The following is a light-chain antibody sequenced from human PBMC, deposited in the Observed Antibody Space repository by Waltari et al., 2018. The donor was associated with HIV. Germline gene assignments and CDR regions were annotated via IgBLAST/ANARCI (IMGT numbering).Light chain of an antibody. CDR3: QQYYSTPT. V-gene: IGKV4-1*01. Sequence: DIVLTQSPETLSVSLCERAAIHFKSGESVWSSSNNLNYFAWYQQRPGQPPTLLFSEACSRSSGVPARFTASGSRTDFTLTIDDLQADDVAVYFCQQYYSTPTFGRGTQLV. CDR2: EAC. J-gene: IGKJ5*01. CDR1: ESVWSSSNNLNY.